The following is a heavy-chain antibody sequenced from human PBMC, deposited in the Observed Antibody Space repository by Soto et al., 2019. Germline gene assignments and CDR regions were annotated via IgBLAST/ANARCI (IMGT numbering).Heavy chain of an antibody. D-gene: IGHD3-22*01. J-gene: IGHJ3*02. CDR2: ISGSGGST. CDR3: AKTPTAYYYDSSGYYSGAFDI. V-gene: IGHV3-23*01. CDR1: GFTFSSYA. Sequence: EVQLLESGGGLVQPGGSLRLSCAASGFTFSSYAMSWVRQAPGKGLEWVSAISGSGGSTYYADSVKGRFTISRDNSKNTLYLQMNSLRAEDTAVYYCAKTPTAYYYDSSGYYSGAFDIWGQGTMVTVSS.